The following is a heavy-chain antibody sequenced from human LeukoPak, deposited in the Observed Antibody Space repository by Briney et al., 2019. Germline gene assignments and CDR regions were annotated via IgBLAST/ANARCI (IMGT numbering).Heavy chain of an antibody. CDR1: GYTFTSYY. Sequence: ASVKVSCKASGYTFTSYYMHWVRQAPGQGPEWMGIINPSGGSTSYAQKFQGRVTMTRDTSTSTVYMELSSLRSEDTAVYYCARSEDGGTVTPSDYYYYGMDVWGQGTTVTVSS. D-gene: IGHD4-17*01. CDR2: INPSGGST. V-gene: IGHV1-46*01. CDR3: ARSEDGGTVTPSDYYYYGMDV. J-gene: IGHJ6*02.